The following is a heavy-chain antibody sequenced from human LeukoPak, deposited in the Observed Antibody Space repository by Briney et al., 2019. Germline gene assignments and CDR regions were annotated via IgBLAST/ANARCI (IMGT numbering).Heavy chain of an antibody. V-gene: IGHV3-74*01. CDR1: GFTFTSYW. J-gene: IGHJ3*02. CDR2: VDGDGSTT. CDR3: ARPKPGDLYAFDI. Sequence: PGGSLRLSCAASGFTFTSYWMHWVRQAPGKGLVWVSRVDGDGSTTTYADSVKGRFTISRDNAKNTLYLQMNSLRAEDTAVYYCARPKPGDLYAFDIWGQGTMVPFFS. D-gene: IGHD4-17*01.